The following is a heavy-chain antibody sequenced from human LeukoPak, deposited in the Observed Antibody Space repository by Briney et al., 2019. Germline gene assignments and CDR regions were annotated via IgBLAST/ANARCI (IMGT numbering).Heavy chain of an antibody. D-gene: IGHD2-15*01. CDR1: GFTFSSYN. CDR2: ISSSSTI. Sequence: PGGSLRLSCAASGFTFSSYNMNWVRQAPGKGLEWVSYISSSSTIYYADSVKGRFTISRDNAKNSLYLQMNSLRAEDTAVYYCARDRCSGGSCYYYGMDVWGQGTTVTVSS. J-gene: IGHJ6*02. V-gene: IGHV3-48*01. CDR3: ARDRCSGGSCYYYGMDV.